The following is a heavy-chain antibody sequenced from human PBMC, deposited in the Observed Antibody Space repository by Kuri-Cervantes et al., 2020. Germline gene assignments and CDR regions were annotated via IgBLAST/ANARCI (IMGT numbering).Heavy chain of an antibody. J-gene: IGHJ4*02. Sequence: SCTVSGGSISSGDYYWSWIRQPPGKGLEWIGYIYYSGSTYYNPSLKSRVTISVDTSKNQFSLKLSSVTAADTAVYYCARDVGGEDYFDYWGQGTLVTVSS. V-gene: IGHV4-30-4*01. CDR3: ARDVGGEDYFDY. CDR1: GGSISSGDYY. CDR2: IYYSGST. D-gene: IGHD3-16*01.